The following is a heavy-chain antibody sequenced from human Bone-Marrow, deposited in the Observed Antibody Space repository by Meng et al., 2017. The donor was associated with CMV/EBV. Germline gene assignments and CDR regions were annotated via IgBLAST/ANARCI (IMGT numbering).Heavy chain of an antibody. V-gene: IGHV3-33*03. CDR2: ILYDGSRK. J-gene: IGHJ6*02. Sequence: GGSLRLSCKASGFTFSSYGMHWVRQAPGKGLEWVAIILYDGSRKDYAESVKGRFTISRDNSENTLYLQMDSLRVEDTAVYYCAKTGGYYEGQYDTMEVWGQGTTVTVSS. D-gene: IGHD3-10*01. CDR3: AKTGGYYEGQYDTMEV. CDR1: GFTFSSYG.